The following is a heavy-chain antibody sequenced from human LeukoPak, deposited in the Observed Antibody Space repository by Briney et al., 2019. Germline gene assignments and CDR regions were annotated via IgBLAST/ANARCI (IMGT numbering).Heavy chain of an antibody. J-gene: IGHJ4*02. CDR3: ARDSVGATHQAAYFDY. CDR2: IIPILGIA. Sequence: SVKVSCKASGGTFSSYAISWVRQAPGQGLEWMGRIIPILGIANYAQKFQGRVTITADKSTSTAYMELSSLRSEDTAVYYCARDSVGATHQAAYFDYWGQGTLVTVSS. CDR1: GGTFSSYA. V-gene: IGHV1-69*04. D-gene: IGHD1-26*01.